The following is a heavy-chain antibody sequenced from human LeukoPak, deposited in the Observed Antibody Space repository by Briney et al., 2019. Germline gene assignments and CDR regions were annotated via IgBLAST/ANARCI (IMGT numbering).Heavy chain of an antibody. D-gene: IGHD3-22*01. Sequence: GASVKVSCKASGGTFSSYAISWVRQAPGQGLEWMGGIIPIFGTANYAQKFQGRVTITAGESTSTAYMELSSLRSEDTAVYYCAVDYYDSSGYYLYWGQGTLVTVSS. V-gene: IGHV1-69*13. CDR1: GGTFSSYA. J-gene: IGHJ4*02. CDR3: AVDYYDSSGYYLY. CDR2: IIPIFGTA.